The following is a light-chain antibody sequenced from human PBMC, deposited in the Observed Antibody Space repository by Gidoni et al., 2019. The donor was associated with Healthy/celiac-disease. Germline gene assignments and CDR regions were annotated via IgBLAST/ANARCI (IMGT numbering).Light chain of an antibody. CDR1: HGSSSY. CDR3: QQYYSTRT. CDR2: YAS. Sequence: AIRMTQSPFSLSASVGDRVTTTCWARHGSSSYLAWYQQKPAKAPKLFSYYASSLQSGVPSRFSGGGAGTDYTLTSSSLQAEDVATYYCQQYYSTRTFGGGTKVEIK. V-gene: IGKV1D-43*01. J-gene: IGKJ4*02.